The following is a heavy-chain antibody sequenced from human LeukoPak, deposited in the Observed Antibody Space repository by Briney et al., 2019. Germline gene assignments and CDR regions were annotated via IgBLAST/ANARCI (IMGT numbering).Heavy chain of an antibody. V-gene: IGHV1-69*13. D-gene: IGHD2-2*01. CDR2: IIPIFGTA. Sequence: ASVKVSCKASGGTFSSYAISWVRQAPGQGLEWMGGIIPIFGTANYAQKFQGRVTITADESTSTAYMELSSLRSEDTAVYYCARERLGYCSSTSCYGYYYYGMDVWGKGTTVTVSS. J-gene: IGHJ6*04. CDR3: ARERLGYCSSTSCYGYYYYGMDV. CDR1: GGTFSSYA.